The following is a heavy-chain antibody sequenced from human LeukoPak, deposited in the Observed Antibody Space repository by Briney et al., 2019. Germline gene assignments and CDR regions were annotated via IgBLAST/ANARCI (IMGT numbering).Heavy chain of an antibody. D-gene: IGHD3-22*01. CDR2: ISWNSGSI. V-gene: IGHV3-9*01. Sequence: GRSLRLSCAASVFTFDDYAMHWVRQAPGKGLEWVSGISWNSGSIGYADSVKGRFTISRDNAKNSLYLQMNSLRAEDTALYYCAKDIGPGEYYYDSSGYFDYWGQGTLVTVSS. CDR3: AKDIGPGEYYYDSSGYFDY. CDR1: VFTFDDYA. J-gene: IGHJ4*02.